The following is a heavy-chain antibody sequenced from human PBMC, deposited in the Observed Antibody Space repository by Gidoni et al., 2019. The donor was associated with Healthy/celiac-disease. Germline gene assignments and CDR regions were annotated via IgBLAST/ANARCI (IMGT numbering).Heavy chain of an antibody. CDR1: GFTFSSYS. Sequence: AGFTFSSYSMNWVRQAPGKGLECVSSISSSSSYIYYADSVKGRFTISRDNAKNSLYLQMNSLRAEDTAVYYCARDGRYCSSTSCHWDYYYGMDVWGQGTTVTVSS. CDR2: ISSSSSYI. J-gene: IGHJ6*02. CDR3: ARDGRYCSSTSCHWDYYYGMDV. D-gene: IGHD2-2*01. V-gene: IGHV3-21*01.